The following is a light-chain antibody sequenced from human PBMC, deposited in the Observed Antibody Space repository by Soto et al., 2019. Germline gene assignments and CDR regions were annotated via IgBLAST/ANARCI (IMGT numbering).Light chain of an antibody. Sequence: EIVMTQSPATLSVSPGERATLSCTASHYIYSNVAWFQQRPGQAPRLLIYRASTRATGTPARSSGSGSGTEFTLTITSLQSEDFALYYCQQYHNLWTFGQGTKVDI. CDR1: HYIYSN. V-gene: IGKV3-15*01. J-gene: IGKJ1*01. CDR3: QQYHNLWT. CDR2: RAS.